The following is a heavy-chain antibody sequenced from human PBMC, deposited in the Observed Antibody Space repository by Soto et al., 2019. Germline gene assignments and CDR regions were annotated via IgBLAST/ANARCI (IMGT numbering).Heavy chain of an antibody. CDR1: GYSFTSYD. CDR2: MDPKTGNT. J-gene: IGHJ4*02. V-gene: IGHV1-8*01. D-gene: IGHD6-19*01. Sequence: ASVKVSCKASGYSFTSYDINWVRQATGQGLEWMGWMDPKTGNTDYGQKFQGRVTMTRNTSISKAYMELSSLTSEDTAVYYCARGRGWRDYWGQGTLVTVSS. CDR3: ARGRGWRDY.